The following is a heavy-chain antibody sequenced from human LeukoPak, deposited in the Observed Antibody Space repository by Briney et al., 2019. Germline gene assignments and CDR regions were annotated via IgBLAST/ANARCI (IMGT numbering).Heavy chain of an antibody. V-gene: IGHV1-2*04. J-gene: IGHJ4*02. CDR3: ARDPGYSGYELGFDY. Sequence: ASVKVSCKASGYTFTGYYMHWVRQAPGQGLEWMGRINPNSGGTNYAQKFQGWVTMTRDTSISTAYMELSRLRSDDTAVYYCARDPGYSGYELGFDYWGQGTLVTVSS. D-gene: IGHD5-12*01. CDR2: INPNSGGT. CDR1: GYTFTGYY.